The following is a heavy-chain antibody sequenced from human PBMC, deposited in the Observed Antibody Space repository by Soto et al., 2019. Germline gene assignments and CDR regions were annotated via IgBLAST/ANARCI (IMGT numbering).Heavy chain of an antibody. CDR2: IYYSGST. Sequence: SETLSLTCTVSGGSISSSSYYWGWIRQPPGKGLEWIGSIYYSGSTYYNPSLKSRVTISVDTSKNQFSLKLSSVTAADTAVYYCATSQYSEGAGNLPRGFDYYYYYGMDVWGQGTTVTVSS. CDR1: GGSISSSSYY. V-gene: IGHV4-39*01. J-gene: IGHJ6*02. CDR3: ATSQYSEGAGNLPRGFDYYYYYGMDV. D-gene: IGHD6-13*01.